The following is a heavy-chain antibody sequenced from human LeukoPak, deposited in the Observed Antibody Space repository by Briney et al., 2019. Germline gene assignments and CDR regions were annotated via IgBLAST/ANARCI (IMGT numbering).Heavy chain of an antibody. CDR3: VNILFG. Sequence: PGGSLRLSCAVSGFTFSSYWMHWVRQVPGEGLVWVSRISSDGSTTTYADSVKGRFTISRDNAKNTLYLQMNSLRAEDTAVCYCVNILFGWGQGTLVTVSS. J-gene: IGHJ4*02. V-gene: IGHV3-74*01. D-gene: IGHD3-10*01. CDR2: ISSDGSTT. CDR1: GFTFSSYW.